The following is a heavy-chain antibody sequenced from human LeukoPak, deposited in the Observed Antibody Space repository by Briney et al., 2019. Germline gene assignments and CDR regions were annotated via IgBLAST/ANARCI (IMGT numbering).Heavy chain of an antibody. V-gene: IGHV3-23*01. D-gene: IGHD3-22*01. J-gene: IGHJ3*02. CDR1: GSTFSSYA. CDR2: ISGSGGTT. Sequence: PGGSLRLSCAASGSTFSSYAMSWVRHAPGKGLEWVSAISGSGGTTYPAASVKGRFTISSDNSKNTLYLQMYSLRPDDMAVYYWAKDLSIVVVSMFGTFDIWGQGTMVTVSS. CDR3: AKDLSIVVVSMFGTFDI.